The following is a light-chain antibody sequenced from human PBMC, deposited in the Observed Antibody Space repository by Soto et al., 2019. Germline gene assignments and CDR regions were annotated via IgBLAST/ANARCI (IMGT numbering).Light chain of an antibody. J-gene: IGKJ3*01. V-gene: IGKV3-15*01. CDR3: QQYNNWPFT. CDR2: GAS. CDR1: QSVSSN. Sequence: EIVMTQSPATLSVSPGERATLSCRASQSVSSNLAWYQQKPGQAPRLLIYGASTRTAGIPARFSGSGSGTEFTLTIRSLQSEDLAVYYCQQYNNWPFTFGPGTKVDIK.